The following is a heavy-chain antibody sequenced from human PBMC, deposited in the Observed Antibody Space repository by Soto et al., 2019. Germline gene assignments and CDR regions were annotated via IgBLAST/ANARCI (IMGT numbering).Heavy chain of an antibody. J-gene: IGHJ6*02. D-gene: IGHD2-21*02. CDR1: GFTFSSYA. Sequence: QVPLVESGGGVVQPGRSLRLSCAASGFTFSSYAMHWVRQAPGKGLEWVAVISYDGSNKYYADSVKGRFTISRDNSKNTLYLKMNSLRAEDTAVYYCARDGLCYCYGMDVWVQVTTVTVSS. CDR2: ISYDGSNK. CDR3: ARDGLCYCYGMDV. V-gene: IGHV3-30-3*01.